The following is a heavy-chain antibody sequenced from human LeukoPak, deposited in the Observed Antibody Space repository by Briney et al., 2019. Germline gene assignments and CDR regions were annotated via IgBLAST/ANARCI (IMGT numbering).Heavy chain of an antibody. J-gene: IGHJ6*03. CDR1: GGTFSSYA. V-gene: IGHV1-69*13. CDR2: IIPIFGTA. D-gene: IGHD2-2*01. CDR3: AREYCSSTSCYFYYMDV. Sequence: SVKVSCKASGGTFSSYAISWVRQSPGQGLEWMGGIIPIFGTANYAQKFQGRVTITADESTSTAYMELSSLRSEDTAVYYCAREYCSSTSCYFYYMDVWGKGTTVTVSS.